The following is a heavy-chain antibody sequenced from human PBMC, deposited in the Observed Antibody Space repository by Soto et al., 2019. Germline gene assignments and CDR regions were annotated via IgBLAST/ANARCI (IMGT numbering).Heavy chain of an antibody. D-gene: IGHD1-1*01. Sequence: QVQLQESGPGLVKPSQTLSLTCTVSGGSISSGGYFWSWIRQPPGKGLEWIGNIFYSGTTYYNPPPKRRVTISVDTPTNQFSLELSSVTAADAAVYFCARGVLYWGQGTLVTVSS. CDR1: GGSISSGGYF. CDR2: IFYSGTT. CDR3: ARGVLY. V-gene: IGHV4-31*03. J-gene: IGHJ4*02.